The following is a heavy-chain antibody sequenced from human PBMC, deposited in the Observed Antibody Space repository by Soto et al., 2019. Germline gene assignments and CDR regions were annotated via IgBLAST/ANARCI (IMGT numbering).Heavy chain of an antibody. CDR3: ARGRGLYNSGRSQLDS. V-gene: IGHV1-69*13. D-gene: IGHD1-1*01. CDR2: IIPRFGTT. Sequence: ASVKVSWKASGDSLSKYTVNWVRQAPRQGLEWMGGIIPRFGTTNYAPTLQDRVTITADESMNTVYMELSSLRSEDTALYCCARGRGLYNSGRSQLDSWGQGTRVTVSS. CDR1: GDSLSKYT. J-gene: IGHJ4*02.